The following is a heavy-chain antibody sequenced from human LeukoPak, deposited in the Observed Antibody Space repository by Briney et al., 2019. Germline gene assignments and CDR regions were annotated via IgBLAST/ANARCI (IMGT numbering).Heavy chain of an antibody. J-gene: IGHJ4*02. D-gene: IGHD1-26*01. CDR1: GFTFSSYS. V-gene: IGHV3-48*02. CDR3: ASSGSYRFDY. CDR2: ITASGTAM. Sequence: HPGGSLRLSCAASGFTFSSYSMNWVRQAPGKGLEWVSHITASGTAMFYADSVKGRFTNSRDNAKNSLYLQMNSLRDEDTAVYYCASSGSYRFDYWGQGTLVTVSS.